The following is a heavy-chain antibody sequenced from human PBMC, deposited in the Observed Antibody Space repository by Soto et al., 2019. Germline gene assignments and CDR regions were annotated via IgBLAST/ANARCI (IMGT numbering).Heavy chain of an antibody. CDR3: AREDSIIIPAVSDF. D-gene: IGHD2-2*01. CDR1: GFAFSNYG. J-gene: IGHJ4*02. Sequence: LRLSCTVSGFAFSNYGINWVRQAPGKGLEWVSSISKSDYTYYSDSVKGRFTISRDNAKNSVSLQMNTLRVEDTAVYYCAREDSIIIPAVSDFWGQGTLVTVSS. V-gene: IGHV3-21*01. CDR2: ISKSDYT.